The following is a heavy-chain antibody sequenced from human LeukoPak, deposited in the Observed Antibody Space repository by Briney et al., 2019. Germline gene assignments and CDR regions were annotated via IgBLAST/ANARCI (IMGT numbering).Heavy chain of an antibody. D-gene: IGHD6-13*01. CDR3: ARHKQQLVLYRYYYYMDV. J-gene: IGHJ6*03. V-gene: IGHV4-39*01. Sequence: SETLSLTCTVSGGSISSSNYYWGWIRQPPGKGLEWIGSIYYGGSTYYNPSLKSRVTISVDTSRNQFSLKLSSVTAADTAVYYCARHKQQLVLYRYYYYMDVWGKGTTVTISS. CDR1: GGSISSSNYY. CDR2: IYYGGST.